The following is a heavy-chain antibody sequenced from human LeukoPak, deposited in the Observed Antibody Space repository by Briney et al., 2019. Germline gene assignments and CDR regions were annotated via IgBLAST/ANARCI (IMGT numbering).Heavy chain of an antibody. J-gene: IGHJ5*02. V-gene: IGHV1-3*03. CDR2: INAGNGNT. CDR3: ARDGSGSPGLGFDP. Sequence: ASVKVSCKASGYTFTSYAMHWVRQAPGQRLEWMGWINAGNGNTKYSQEFQGRVTITRDTSASTAYMELSSLRSEDMAVYYCARDGSGSPGLGFDPWGQGTLVTVSS. D-gene: IGHD3-10*01. CDR1: GYTFTSYA.